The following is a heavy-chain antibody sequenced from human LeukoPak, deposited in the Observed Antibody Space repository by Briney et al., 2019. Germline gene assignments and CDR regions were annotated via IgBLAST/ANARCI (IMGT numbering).Heavy chain of an antibody. V-gene: IGHV1-18*01. D-gene: IGHD6-6*01. J-gene: IGHJ4*02. CDR3: ARVPPYSSSSGLGY. Sequence: GASVKVSCKASGYTFTSYGISWVRQAPGQGLEWVGWISAYNGNTNYAQKLRGRVTMTTDTSTSTAYMELRSLRSDDTAVYYCARVPPYSSSSGLGYWGQGTLVTVSS. CDR1: GYTFTSYG. CDR2: ISAYNGNT.